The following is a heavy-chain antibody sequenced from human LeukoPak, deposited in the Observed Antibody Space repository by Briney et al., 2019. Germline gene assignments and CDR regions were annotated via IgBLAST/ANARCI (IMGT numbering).Heavy chain of an antibody. CDR1: GGSISSYY. J-gene: IGHJ4*02. V-gene: IGHV4-59*01. CDR3: ARDGSSGYTPFDY. Sequence: SETLSLTCTVSGGSISSYYWSWIRQPPGKGLEWIGYIYYSGSTNYNPSLKSRVTISVDTSKNQFSLELSSVTAADTAVYYCARDGSSGYTPFDYWGQGTLVTVSS. CDR2: IYYSGST. D-gene: IGHD3-22*01.